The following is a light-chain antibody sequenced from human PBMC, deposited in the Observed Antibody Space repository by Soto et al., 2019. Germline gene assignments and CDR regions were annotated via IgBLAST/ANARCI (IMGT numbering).Light chain of an antibody. J-gene: IGLJ2*01. Sequence: QSVLTQPASVSGSPGQSITISCTGTSSDVGGYNYVSWYQQHPGKAPKLMIYDVSNRPSGVSNRFSGSKSGNTASLTISGLPAEDEAGYYCSSYTSSSTLGVFGGGTKLTVL. CDR2: DVS. CDR3: SSYTSSSTLGV. V-gene: IGLV2-14*01. CDR1: SSDVGGYNY.